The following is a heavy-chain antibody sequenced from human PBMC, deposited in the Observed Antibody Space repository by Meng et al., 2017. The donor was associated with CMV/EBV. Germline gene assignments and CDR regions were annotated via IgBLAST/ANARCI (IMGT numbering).Heavy chain of an antibody. CDR3: ARDSAVAGVVDY. D-gene: IGHD6-19*01. CDR1: GGSISSSSYY. V-gene: IGHV4-39*07. J-gene: IGHJ4*02. Sequence: QLRESGPRLLHPSQSPSLTCTISGGSISSSSYYLGWIRQPPGKGLEWIGSIYYSGSTYYNPSLKSRVTISVDTSKNQFSLKLSSVTAADTAAYYCARDSAVAGVVDYWGQGTLVTVSS. CDR2: IYYSGST.